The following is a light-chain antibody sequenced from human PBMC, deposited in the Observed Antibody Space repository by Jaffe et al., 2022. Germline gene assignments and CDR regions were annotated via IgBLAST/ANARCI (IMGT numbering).Light chain of an antibody. CDR1: KLGDKY. CDR2: QDT. Sequence: SYELTQPPSVSVSPGQTASITCSGDKLGDKYACWYQQNPGQSPVLVIYQDTKRPSGIPERFSGSNSGNTATLTISGTQAMDEADYYCQAWDSGTVVFGGGTKLTVL. J-gene: IGLJ2*01. CDR3: QAWDSGTVV. V-gene: IGLV3-1*01.